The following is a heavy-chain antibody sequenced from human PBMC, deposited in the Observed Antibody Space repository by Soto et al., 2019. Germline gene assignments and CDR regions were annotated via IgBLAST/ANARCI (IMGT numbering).Heavy chain of an antibody. CDR2: IYYSGST. Sequence: QVQLQESGPGLVKPSQTLSLTCTVSGGSISSGGYYWSWIRQHPGKGLEWIGYIYYSGSTSYNPSPKRRVTISVDASKNQFSLKLSSVTAADTAVYYCARGYATVPDHWGQGTLVTVSS. CDR1: GGSISSGGYY. J-gene: IGHJ4*02. CDR3: ARGYATVPDH. V-gene: IGHV4-31*03. D-gene: IGHD4-17*01.